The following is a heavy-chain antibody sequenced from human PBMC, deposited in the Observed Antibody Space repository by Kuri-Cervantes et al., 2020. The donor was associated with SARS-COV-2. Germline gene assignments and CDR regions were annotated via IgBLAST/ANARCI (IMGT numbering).Heavy chain of an antibody. CDR2: IWYDGSNK. CDR3: ARGGDQGGGIDS. D-gene: IGHD4-23*01. CDR1: GFSFSSYT. V-gene: IGHV3-33*08. J-gene: IGHJ4*02. Sequence: GESLKISCTASGFSFSSYTMHWVRQAPGKGLEWVAVIWYDGSNKYYADSVKGRFTISRDNSKNTLYLQMNSLRAEDTAVYYCARGGDQGGGIDSWGQGTLVTVSS.